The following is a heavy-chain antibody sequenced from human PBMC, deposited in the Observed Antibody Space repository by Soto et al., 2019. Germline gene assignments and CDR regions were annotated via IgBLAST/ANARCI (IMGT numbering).Heavy chain of an antibody. CDR2: INHSGST. V-gene: IGHV4-34*01. Sequence: SETLSLTCAVYGGSFSGYYWSWIRQPPGKGLEWIGEINHSGSTNYNPSLKSRVTISVDTSKNQFSLKLSSVTAADTAVYYCARTSSSRYVDYWGQGTLVTVSS. CDR3: ARTSSSRYVDY. J-gene: IGHJ4*02. D-gene: IGHD6-13*01. CDR1: GGSFSGYY.